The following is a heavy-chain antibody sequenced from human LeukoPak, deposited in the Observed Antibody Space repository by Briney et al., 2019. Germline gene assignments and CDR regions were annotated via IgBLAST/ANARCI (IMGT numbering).Heavy chain of an antibody. Sequence: GVSLRLSCAASGFTFSSYEMNWLRQAPGKGLEGVSYISSSGSTIYYADSVKGRFTISRDNAKNSLYLKMNSLRAEDMAVYYCARGTGRGSYFAGVYWGQGTLVTVSS. D-gene: IGHD1-26*01. V-gene: IGHV3-48*03. J-gene: IGHJ4*02. CDR3: ARGTGRGSYFAGVY. CDR1: GFTFSSYE. CDR2: ISSSGSTI.